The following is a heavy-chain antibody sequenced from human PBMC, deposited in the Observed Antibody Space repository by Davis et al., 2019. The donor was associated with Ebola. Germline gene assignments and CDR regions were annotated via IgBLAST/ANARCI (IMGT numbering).Heavy chain of an antibody. CDR3: ARVVQVVVIVD. J-gene: IGHJ4*02. V-gene: IGHV3-23*01. CDR2: ISGSGGST. Sequence: GESLKISCAASGFTFSSYAMSWVRQAPGKGLEWVSAISGSGGSTYYADSVKGRFTISRDNSKNTLYLQMNSLRAEDTAVYYCARVVQVVVIVDWGQGTLVTVSS. CDR1: GFTFSSYA. D-gene: IGHD3-22*01.